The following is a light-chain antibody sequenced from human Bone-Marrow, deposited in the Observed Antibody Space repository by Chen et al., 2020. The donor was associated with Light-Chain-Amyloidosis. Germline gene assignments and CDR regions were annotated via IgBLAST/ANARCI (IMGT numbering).Light chain of an antibody. V-gene: IGLV3-25*03. CDR2: RDT. CDR1: DLPTKY. Sequence: SYELTQPPSVSVSPGQTARITCSGDDLPTKYAYWYQKKPGQAPVLVIHRDTERPSGISERFSGSSAGTTATWTISGVQAEDEADYHCQSADSSGTYEVICGGGTKLTVL. J-gene: IGLJ2*01. CDR3: QSADSSGTYEVI.